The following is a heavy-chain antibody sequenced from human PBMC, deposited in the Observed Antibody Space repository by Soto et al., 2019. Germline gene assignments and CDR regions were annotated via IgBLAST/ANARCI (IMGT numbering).Heavy chain of an antibody. J-gene: IGHJ4*02. CDR2: IYPGDSDT. CDR3: ARHGDIVVDNQSLDY. CDR1: GYSFTSYW. V-gene: IGHV5-51*01. D-gene: IGHD2-2*01. Sequence: GESLKISCKGSGYSFTSYWIGWVRQMPGKGLEWMGIIYPGDSDTRYSPSFQGQVTISADKSISTAYLQWSSLKASDTAMYYCARHGDIVVDNQSLDYWGQGTLVTVSS.